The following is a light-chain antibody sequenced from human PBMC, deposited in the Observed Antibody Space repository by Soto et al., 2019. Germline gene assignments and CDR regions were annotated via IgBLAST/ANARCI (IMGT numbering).Light chain of an antibody. J-gene: IGLJ2*01. V-gene: IGLV1-40*01. CDR3: QSYDSSLSVV. Sequence: QSVLTQPPSVSGAPGQRVTISCIGSSSNIGAGYDVHWYQQLPGTAPKLLIYGNSNRPSGVPDRLSGSKSGTSASLAITGLQAEDEADYYCQSYDSSLSVVFGGGTKLTVL. CDR1: SSNIGAGYD. CDR2: GNS.